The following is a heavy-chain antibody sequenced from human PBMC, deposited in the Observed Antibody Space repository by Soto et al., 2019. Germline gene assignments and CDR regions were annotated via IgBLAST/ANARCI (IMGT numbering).Heavy chain of an antibody. CDR1: GYTFTSYA. CDR3: ARSIVVVTAIDY. CDR2: INAGNGNT. Sequence: GASVKVSCKASGYTFTSYAMHWVRQAPGQRLEWMGWINAGNGNTKYSRKFQGRVTITRDTSASTAYMELSSLRSEDTAVYYCARSIVVVTAIDYWGQGTLVSVSS. V-gene: IGHV1-3*01. D-gene: IGHD2-21*02. J-gene: IGHJ4*02.